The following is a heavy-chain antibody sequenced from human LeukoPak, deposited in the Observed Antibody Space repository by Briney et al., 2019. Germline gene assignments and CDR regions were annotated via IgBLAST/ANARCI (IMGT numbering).Heavy chain of an antibody. CDR3: ARKERGYSYGYGEYYFDY. CDR1: GGSISSGGYS. J-gene: IGHJ4*02. Sequence: SETLSLTCAVSGGSISSGGYSWSWIRQPPGKGLEWIGYIYHSGSTYYNPSLKSRVTISVDRSKNQFSLKLSSVTAADTAVYYCARKERGYSYGYGEYYFDYWGQGTLVTVSS. D-gene: IGHD5-18*01. V-gene: IGHV4-30-2*01. CDR2: IYHSGST.